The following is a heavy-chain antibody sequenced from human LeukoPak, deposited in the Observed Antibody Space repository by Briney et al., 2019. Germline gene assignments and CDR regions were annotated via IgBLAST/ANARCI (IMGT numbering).Heavy chain of an antibody. CDR2: INPNSGGT. Sequence: ASVKVSCKASGYTFTGYYMHWVRQAPGQGLEWMGWINPNSGGTKYAQKFQGRVIMTRDTSISTAYMELSRLRSDDTAIYYCARLYYYGSGCYKYNWFDPWGQGTQVTVSS. V-gene: IGHV1-2*02. D-gene: IGHD3-22*01. CDR3: ARLYYYGSGCYKYNWFDP. J-gene: IGHJ5*02. CDR1: GYTFTGYY.